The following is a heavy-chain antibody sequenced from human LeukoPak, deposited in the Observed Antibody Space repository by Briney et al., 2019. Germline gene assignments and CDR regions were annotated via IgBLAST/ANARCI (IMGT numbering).Heavy chain of an antibody. J-gene: IGHJ4*02. CDR2: IYSGGST. CDR1: GVTVSSNY. D-gene: IGHD3-22*01. Sequence: LSGGSLRLSCAASGVTVSSNYMSWVRQAPGKGLEWVSVIYSGGSTYYADSVKGRFTISRHNSKNTLYLQMNSLRAEDTAVYYCARALSSGYPLYFDYWGQGTLVTVSS. CDR3: ARALSSGYPLYFDY. V-gene: IGHV3-53*04.